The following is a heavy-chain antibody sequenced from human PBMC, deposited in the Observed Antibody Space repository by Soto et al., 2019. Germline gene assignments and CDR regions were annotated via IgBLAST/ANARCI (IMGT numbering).Heavy chain of an antibody. CDR3: AKGGIPRRYNIPKVYFDL. D-gene: IGHD1-1*01. CDR2: ISSSGSTT. CDR1: GFIFSDYA. Sequence: EVQLLESGGDLVQRGGSLRLSCAASGFIFSDYAMSGVRQAPGKGLEWVSGISSSGSTTYYPDSVKCRFTISRDNSKNTLYLQMNGLRDGDTDVYYCAKGGIPRRYNIPKVYFDLWGQGSLVAVSS. J-gene: IGHJ4*02. V-gene: IGHV3-23*01.